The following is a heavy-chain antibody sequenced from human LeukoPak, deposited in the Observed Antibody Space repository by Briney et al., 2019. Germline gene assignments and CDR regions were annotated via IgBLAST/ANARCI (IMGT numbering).Heavy chain of an antibody. Sequence: SQTLSLTXTVSGGSISSGDYYWSWIRQPPGKGLEWIGYIYYSGSTYYNPSLKSRVTISVDTSKNQFSLKLSSVTAADTAVYYCARVGSPTNYYDSSGYYQYFDYWGQRTLVTVSS. V-gene: IGHV4-30-4*08. CDR2: IYYSGST. CDR3: ARVGSPTNYYDSSGYYQYFDY. D-gene: IGHD3-22*01. J-gene: IGHJ4*02. CDR1: GGSISSGDYY.